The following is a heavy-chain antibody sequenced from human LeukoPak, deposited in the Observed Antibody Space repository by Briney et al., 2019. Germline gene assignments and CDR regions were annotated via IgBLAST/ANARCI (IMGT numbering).Heavy chain of an antibody. J-gene: IGHJ4*02. V-gene: IGHV4-61*02. Sequence: PSETLSLTCTVSGGSISSDNYYWSWIRQPAGKGLEWIGRIYTSGSAHYNPSLKSRVTISIDTSRNQFSLKLGSVTAADTAVYYCARDRYRGGYGFDYWGQGTLVTVSS. D-gene: IGHD5-12*01. CDR2: IYTSGSA. CDR3: ARDRYRGGYGFDY. CDR1: GGSISSDNYY.